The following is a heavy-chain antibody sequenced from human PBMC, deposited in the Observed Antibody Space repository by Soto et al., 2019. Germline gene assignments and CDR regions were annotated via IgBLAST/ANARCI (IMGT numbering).Heavy chain of an antibody. CDR1: GGSFSGYY. J-gene: IGHJ6*02. D-gene: IGHD3-10*01. CDR2: INHSGST. Sequence: QVQLQQWGAGLLKPSETLSLTCAVYGGSFSGYYWSWIRQPPGKGLEWIGEINHSGSTNYNPSLKSRVTISVDTSKNQFSLKLSSVTAADTAVYYCARGLLWFGELLYPPYYYGMDVWGQGITVTVSS. V-gene: IGHV4-34*01. CDR3: ARGLLWFGELLYPPYYYGMDV.